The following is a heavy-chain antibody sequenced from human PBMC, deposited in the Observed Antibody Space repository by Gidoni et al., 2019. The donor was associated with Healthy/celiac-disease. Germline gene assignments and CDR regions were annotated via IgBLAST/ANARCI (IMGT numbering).Heavy chain of an antibody. J-gene: IGHJ4*02. CDR1: GYTFTSYY. CDR3: ARGRVVVVALDY. V-gene: IGHV1-46*01. Sequence: QVQLVQSGAEVKQPGASVKVSCKASGYTFTSYYMHWVRQPPGQGLECMGIINPSGGSTSYAQKFQGRVTMTRDTSTSTVYMELSSLRSEDTAVYYCARGRVVVVALDYWGQGTLVTVSS. CDR2: INPSGGST. D-gene: IGHD2-15*01.